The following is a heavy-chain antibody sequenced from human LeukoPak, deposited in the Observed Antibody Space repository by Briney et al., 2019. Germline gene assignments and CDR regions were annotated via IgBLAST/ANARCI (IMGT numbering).Heavy chain of an antibody. CDR2: IYTSGRS. Sequence: AETLSLTCTVSGGSISSYYWSWIRQPAGKGLEWIGRIYTSGRSNYNPSLKSRVTMSVDTSKNQFSLKLSSVTAADTAVYYCARGGLDDFWSGPARDYWGQGTLVSVSS. V-gene: IGHV4-4*07. D-gene: IGHD3-3*01. J-gene: IGHJ4*02. CDR3: ARGGLDDFWSGPARDY. CDR1: GGSISSYY.